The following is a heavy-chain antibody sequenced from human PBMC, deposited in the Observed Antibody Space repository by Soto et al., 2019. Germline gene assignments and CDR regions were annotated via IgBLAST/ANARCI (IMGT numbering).Heavy chain of an antibody. J-gene: IGHJ4*02. V-gene: IGHV3-30*03. CDR2: ISSDGINK. CDR3: AMDLYGGSSRFDY. D-gene: IGHD2-15*01. Sequence: QVPLVESGGGAVQPGRSLRLSCAASGFTSSNNGIHWVRQAPGKGLEWVAVISSDGINKYYADSVKGRSTISRDNSKNTLFLQMNSLRVEYTAVYYCAMDLYGGSSRFDYWGQGNLVSVSS. CDR1: GFTSSNNG.